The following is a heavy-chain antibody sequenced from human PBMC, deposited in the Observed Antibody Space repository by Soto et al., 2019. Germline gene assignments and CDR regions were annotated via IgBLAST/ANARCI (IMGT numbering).Heavy chain of an antibody. D-gene: IGHD6-19*01. CDR3: ARAGQCLPRDGLRSSYYSDY. V-gene: IGHV3-33*01. J-gene: IGHJ4*02. CDR1: AFNFSSYV. Sequence: QVQLVESGGGVVQPGRSLRLSCAASAFNFSSYVMHWVRQAPGTGLEWVAVIWYDGGNKYYANSVKGRFTISSDNSKNTLYLPMNRLRAYDTAVYYCARAGQCLPRDGLRSSYYSDYWGQGTLVTFS. CDR2: IWYDGGNK.